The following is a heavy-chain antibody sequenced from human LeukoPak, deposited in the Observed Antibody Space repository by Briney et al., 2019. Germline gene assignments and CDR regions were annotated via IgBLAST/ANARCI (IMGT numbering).Heavy chain of an antibody. CDR3: ARGPVSTHGMDV. CDR1: GYAFTNYD. D-gene: IGHD6-13*01. V-gene: IGHV1-8*01. CDR2: RNPNSGRT. J-gene: IGHJ6*02. Sequence: ASVKVACKASGYAFTNYDINWVRQATGQGLEWMGWRNPNSGRTGFAQKFQGRLTMTADTSISTAYMELSSLTSDDTAVYYCARGPVSTHGMDVWGQGTTVTVSS.